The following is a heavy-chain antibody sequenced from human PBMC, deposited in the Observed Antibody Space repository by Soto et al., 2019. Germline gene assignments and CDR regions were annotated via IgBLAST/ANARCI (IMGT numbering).Heavy chain of an antibody. CDR3: ARGFAYSSNWFDL. CDR2: IIPVYGTI. J-gene: IGHJ5*02. Sequence: QVQLVQSGAEVKKPGSSMKVSCKASGGSFGSYAINWVRQAPGRRLEWMGGIIPVYGTINDAQKFQGRVTITADKSTTTVYMELSNLRSEDTALYSCARGFAYSSNWFDLWGQGTLVTVSS. D-gene: IGHD4-4*01. CDR1: GGSFGSYA. V-gene: IGHV1-69*06.